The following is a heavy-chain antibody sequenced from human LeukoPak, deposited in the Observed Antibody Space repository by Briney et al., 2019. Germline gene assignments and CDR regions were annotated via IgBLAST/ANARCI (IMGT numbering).Heavy chain of an antibody. CDR3: ARGSGSYLYYYYYMDV. Sequence: SETLSLTCTVSGGSISSYYWSWIRQPPGKGLEWIGYIYYSGSTNYNPSLKSRVTISVDTSKNQFSLRLSSVTAADSAVDYCARGSGSYLYYYYYMDVWGKGTTVTVSS. CDR1: GGSISSYY. D-gene: IGHD1-26*01. V-gene: IGHV4-59*01. J-gene: IGHJ6*03. CDR2: IYYSGST.